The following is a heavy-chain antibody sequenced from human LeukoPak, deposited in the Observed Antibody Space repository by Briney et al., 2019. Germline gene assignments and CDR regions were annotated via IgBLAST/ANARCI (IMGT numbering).Heavy chain of an antibody. D-gene: IGHD6-6*01. Sequence: ASETLSLTCTVSGGSISSYYWSWIRQPPGKGLEWIGYIYYSGSTNYNPSLKSRVTISVDTSKNQFSLKLSSVTAADTAVYYCARIAARPRNYYYMDVWGKGTTVTVSS. CDR1: GGSISSYY. CDR2: IYYSGST. V-gene: IGHV4-59*01. J-gene: IGHJ6*03. CDR3: ARIAARPRNYYYMDV.